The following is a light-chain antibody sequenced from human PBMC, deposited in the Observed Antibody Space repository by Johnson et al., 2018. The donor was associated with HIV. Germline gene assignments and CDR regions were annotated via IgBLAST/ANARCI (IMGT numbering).Light chain of an antibody. CDR3: GTWDSSLSAEV. Sequence: QPVLTQPPSVSAAPGQKVTISCSGSSSNIGNNYVSWYQQLPGTAPKLLIYENNKRPSGIPDRFSGSKSGTSATLGITGLQTGDEADYYCGTWDSSLSAEVFGTGTKVTGL. V-gene: IGLV1-51*02. CDR1: SSNIGNNY. CDR2: ENN. J-gene: IGLJ1*01.